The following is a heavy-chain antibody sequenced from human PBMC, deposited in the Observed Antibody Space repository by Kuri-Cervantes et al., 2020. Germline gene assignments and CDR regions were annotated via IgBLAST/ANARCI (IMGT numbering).Heavy chain of an antibody. CDR1: GGTFSSYD. V-gene: IGHV1-8*02. CDR2: MNPNSGNT. Sequence: ASVKVSCKASGGTFSSYDINWVRQATGQGLEWMGWMNPNSGNTGYAQKFQGRVTMTRNTSISTAYMELSSLRSEDTAVYYCARGWDTAMVTDAFDIWGQGTMVTVSS. CDR3: ARGWDTAMVTDAFDI. D-gene: IGHD5-18*01. J-gene: IGHJ3*02.